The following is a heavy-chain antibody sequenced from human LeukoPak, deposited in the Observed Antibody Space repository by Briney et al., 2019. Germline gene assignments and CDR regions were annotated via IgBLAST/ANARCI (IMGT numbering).Heavy chain of an antibody. J-gene: IGHJ6*03. CDR1: GFTFSSYG. Sequence: GGSLRLSCAASGFTFSSYGMHWVRQAPGKGLEWVAFIRYDGSNKYYADSVKGRFTIARDNSKNTLYLQMNSLGVEDTAVYYCAKGLGSLVRGVVPRTYYMDVWGRGTTVTVSS. V-gene: IGHV3-30*02. CDR2: IRYDGSNK. D-gene: IGHD3-10*01. CDR3: AKGLGSLVRGVVPRTYYMDV.